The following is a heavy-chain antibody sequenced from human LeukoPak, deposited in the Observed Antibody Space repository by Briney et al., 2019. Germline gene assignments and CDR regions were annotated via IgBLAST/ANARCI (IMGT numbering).Heavy chain of an antibody. D-gene: IGHD4-17*01. V-gene: IGHV3-48*03. CDR2: ISGSGSTI. Sequence: GGSLRLSCAASGFTFSSYEMNWVRQAPGKGLEWVSYISGSGSTIYYGDSVTGRFTISRDNAKNSLYLQLNSLRAEDTAVYFCARDELRSGAFDIWGQGTMVTVSS. CDR1: GFTFSSYE. J-gene: IGHJ3*02. CDR3: ARDELRSGAFDI.